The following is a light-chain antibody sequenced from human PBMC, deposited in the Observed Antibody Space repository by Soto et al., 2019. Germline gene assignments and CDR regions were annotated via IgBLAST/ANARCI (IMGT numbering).Light chain of an antibody. Sequence: QYALTQPASVSGSPGQSITISCTGNSRDVGNYNLVSLYQHDPGKAPKLLIYEGSKRTSGVSDRFSGSKSGNTASLTISGLQAEDEADYYCCSYASSSTYVFGTGTKVTVL. V-gene: IGLV2-23*01. J-gene: IGLJ1*01. CDR3: CSYASSSTYV. CDR1: SRDVGNYNL. CDR2: EGS.